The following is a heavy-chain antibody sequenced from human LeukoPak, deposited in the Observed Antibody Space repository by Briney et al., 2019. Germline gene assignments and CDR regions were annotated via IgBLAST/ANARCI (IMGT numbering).Heavy chain of an antibody. J-gene: IGHJ6*02. CDR2: IYHSGST. V-gene: IGHV4-4*02. D-gene: IGHD4/OR15-4a*01. CDR3: ARGRADYYYYYGMDV. CDR1: GGSISSSNW. Sequence: SGTLSLTCAVSGGSISSSNWWSWVRQPPGKGLEWIGEIYHSGSTNYNPSLRSRVTISVDKSKNQFSLKMTSVTAADTAVYYCARGRADYYYYYGMDVWGQGTTVTVSS.